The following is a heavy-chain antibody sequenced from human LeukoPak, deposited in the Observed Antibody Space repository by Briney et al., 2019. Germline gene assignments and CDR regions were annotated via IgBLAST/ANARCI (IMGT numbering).Heavy chain of an antibody. CDR2: ISGSGGST. Sequence: HAGGSLRLSCAASGFTFSSYAMSWVRQAPGKGLEWVSAISGSGGSTYYADSVKGRFTISRDNSKNTLYLQMNSLRAEDTAVYYCAKDLFRERITMIVVVNPYAFDIWGQGTMVTVSS. CDR1: GFTFSSYA. D-gene: IGHD3-22*01. CDR3: AKDLFRERITMIVVVNPYAFDI. V-gene: IGHV3-23*01. J-gene: IGHJ3*02.